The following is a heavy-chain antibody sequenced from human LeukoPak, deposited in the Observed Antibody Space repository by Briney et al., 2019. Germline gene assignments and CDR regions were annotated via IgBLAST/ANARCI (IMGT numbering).Heavy chain of an antibody. CDR2: IYHSGST. D-gene: IGHD2-15*01. Sequence: PSETLSLTCAVFGGSISSNYWWPWVRQPPGKGLEWIGEIYHSGSTHYNPSLKSRVTMSLDKSKNHFSLRLTSVTAADTAVYYCAREGSATGIDYWGQGTLVTVSS. J-gene: IGHJ4*02. CDR3: AREGSATGIDY. CDR1: GGSISSNYW. V-gene: IGHV4-4*02.